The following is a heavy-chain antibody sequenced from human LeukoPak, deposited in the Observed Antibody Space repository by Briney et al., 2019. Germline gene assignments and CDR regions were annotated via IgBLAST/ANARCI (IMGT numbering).Heavy chain of an antibody. J-gene: IGHJ3*02. V-gene: IGHV4-34*01. CDR1: GGSFSGYY. D-gene: IGHD3-3*01. CDR3: ARAFRGIFGVFEAFDI. Sequence: SETLSLTCAVYGGSFSGYYWSWIRQPPGKGLEWIGEINHSGSTNYNPSLKSRVTISVDTSKNQFSLKLSSVTAADTAVYYCARAFRGIFGVFEAFDIWGQGTMVTVSS. CDR2: INHSGST.